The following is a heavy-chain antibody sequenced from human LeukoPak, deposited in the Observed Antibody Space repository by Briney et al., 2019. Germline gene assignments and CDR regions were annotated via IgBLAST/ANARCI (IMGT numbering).Heavy chain of an antibody. V-gene: IGHV3-30*01. Sequence: PGRSLRLSCAASGFTFSTYAMHWVRQAPGKGLEWVALISDGGSNKYYADSVKGRFTISRDNSKNTLYLQMNSLGAEDTAVHYCARDVYYYDSGGFYSWGPGTLVTVSS. J-gene: IGHJ4*02. D-gene: IGHD3-22*01. CDR1: GFTFSTYA. CDR2: ISDGGSNK. CDR3: ARDVYYYDSGGFYS.